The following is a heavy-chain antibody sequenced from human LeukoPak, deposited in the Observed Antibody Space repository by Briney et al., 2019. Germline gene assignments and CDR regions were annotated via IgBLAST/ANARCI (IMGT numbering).Heavy chain of an antibody. CDR3: ASQDASIYSESSTSPTYSD. J-gene: IGHJ4*02. CDR2: IIPIFDSA. CDR1: GGTFTNYA. V-gene: IGHV1-69*05. D-gene: IGHD3-22*01. Sequence: GSSVKVSCKASGGTFTNYAFNWVRQAPGQGLEWMGRIIPIFDSAHYAQRCQGRITITTDESSTTAYMTLSSLTSDDPAVYYCASQDASIYSESSTSPTYSDWGQGTLVTVSS.